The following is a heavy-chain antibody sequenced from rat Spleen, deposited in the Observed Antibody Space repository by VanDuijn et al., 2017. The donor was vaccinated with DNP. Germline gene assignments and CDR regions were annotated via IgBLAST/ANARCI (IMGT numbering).Heavy chain of an antibody. Sequence: EVQLVESGGGLVQPGRSLKLSCVASGFIFNDYALAWVRQAPKKGLEWVATISYDGLRPYYPVSVKGRFTISRDSAKNTLYLRMNSLRSEDTATYYCARSGRYYAMDAWGQGTSVTVSS. J-gene: IGHJ4*01. CDR1: GFIFNDYA. CDR2: ISYDGLRP. CDR3: ARSGRYYAMDA. V-gene: IGHV5-17*01.